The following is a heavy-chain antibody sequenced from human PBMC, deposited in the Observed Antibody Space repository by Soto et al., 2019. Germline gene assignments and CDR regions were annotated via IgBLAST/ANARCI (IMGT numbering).Heavy chain of an antibody. CDR1: GFTFSSYA. D-gene: IGHD3-9*01. V-gene: IGHV3-30-3*01. Sequence: LRLSCAASGFTFSSYAMHWVRQAPGKGLEWVAVISYDGSNKYYADSVKGRFTISRDNSKNTLYLQMNSLRAEDTAVYYCARDYYDILTGYLYYYYGMDVWGQGTTVTVSS. CDR3: ARDYYDILTGYLYYYYGMDV. CDR2: ISYDGSNK. J-gene: IGHJ6*02.